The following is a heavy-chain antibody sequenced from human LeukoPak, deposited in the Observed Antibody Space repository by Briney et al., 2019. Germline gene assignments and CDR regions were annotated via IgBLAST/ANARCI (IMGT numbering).Heavy chain of an antibody. CDR1: GGSISSGGYY. Sequence: PSQTLSLTCTVSGGSISSGGYYWSWIRQHPGKGLEWIGYIYYSGSTYYNPSLKSRVTISVDTSKNQFSLKLSSVTAADTAVYYCARVLNASGSGYRSLNAFDIWGQGIMVTVSS. J-gene: IGHJ3*02. CDR3: ARVLNASGSGYRSLNAFDI. CDR2: IYYSGST. V-gene: IGHV4-31*03. D-gene: IGHD3-22*01.